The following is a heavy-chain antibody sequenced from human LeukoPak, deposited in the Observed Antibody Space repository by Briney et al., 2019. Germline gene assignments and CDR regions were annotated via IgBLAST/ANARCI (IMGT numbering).Heavy chain of an antibody. CDR3: HLGSMVRGVIITSNYFDY. CDR2: IYSGGST. CDR1: GFTVSSNY. V-gene: IGHV3-53*01. D-gene: IGHD3-10*01. Sequence: GGSLRLPCAASGFTVSSNYMSWVRQAPGKGLEWVSVIYSGGSTYYADSVKGRFTISRDNSKNTLYLQMNSLRAEDTAVYCCHLGSMVRGVIITSNYFDYWGQGTLVTVSS. J-gene: IGHJ4*02.